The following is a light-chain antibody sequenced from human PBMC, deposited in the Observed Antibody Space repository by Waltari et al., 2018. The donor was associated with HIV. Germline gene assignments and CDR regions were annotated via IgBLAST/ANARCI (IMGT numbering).Light chain of an antibody. Sequence: QSVLTQPPSVSGAPGQRVTISCTGSISNTGAGYDVHWYQQLPGTAPKLLIYGNSNRPSGVPDRFSGSKSGTSASLAITGLQAEDEADYYCQSYDSSLSVHVVFGGGTKLTVL. CDR2: GNS. CDR3: QSYDSSLSVHVV. J-gene: IGLJ2*01. CDR1: ISNTGAGYD. V-gene: IGLV1-40*01.